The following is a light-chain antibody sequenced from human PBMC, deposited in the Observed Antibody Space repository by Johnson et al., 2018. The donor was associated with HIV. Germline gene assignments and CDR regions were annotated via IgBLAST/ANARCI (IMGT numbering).Light chain of an antibody. V-gene: IGLV1-51*01. CDR2: DNN. Sequence: QSALTQPPSVSAAPGQKVTISCSGSSSNIGNNYVSWYQQLPGTAPKLLIYDNNKRPSGIPDRFSGSKSGTSATLGITGLQNGDEADYYCGTWDSSLSDYVFGTGTKVTVL. CDR1: SSNIGNNY. CDR3: GTWDSSLSDYV. J-gene: IGLJ1*01.